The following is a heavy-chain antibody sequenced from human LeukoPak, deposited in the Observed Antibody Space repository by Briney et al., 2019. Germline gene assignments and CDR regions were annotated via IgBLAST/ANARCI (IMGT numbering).Heavy chain of an antibody. CDR1: GFIFSSRG. V-gene: IGHV3-30*18. D-gene: IGHD3-9*01. Sequence: PGGSLRLSCAASGFIFSSRGVHWVRQAPGKGLEWVAFISNDGTDKYYADSVKGRFTVSRDNSKSMLYLQIDSVSADDTALYYCAKEADYDILTGYAPSYFHYWGQGTLVTVSS. J-gene: IGHJ4*02. CDR3: AKEADYDILTGYAPSYFHY. CDR2: ISNDGTDK.